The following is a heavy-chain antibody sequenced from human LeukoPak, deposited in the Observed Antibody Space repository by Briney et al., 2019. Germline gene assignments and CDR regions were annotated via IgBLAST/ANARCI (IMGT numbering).Heavy chain of an antibody. D-gene: IGHD3-10*01. CDR1: GFTFSKYA. CDR3: ARDRDGTGYYPLDY. J-gene: IGHJ4*02. V-gene: IGHV3-23*01. Sequence: GGSLRLSCAASGFTFSKYAMSWVRQAPGKGLEWVSGISGSGGGPYYADSVKGRFTISRDNSKNTLYLQMNSLRAEDTAVYYCARDRDGTGYYPLDYWGQGTLVIVSS. CDR2: ISGSGGGP.